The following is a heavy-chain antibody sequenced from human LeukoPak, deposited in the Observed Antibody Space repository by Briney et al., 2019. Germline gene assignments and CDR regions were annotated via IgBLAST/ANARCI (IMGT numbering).Heavy chain of an antibody. CDR2: IYHSGST. D-gene: IGHD6-13*01. CDR3: ARGTYWVAAAGSSCWFDP. J-gene: IGHJ5*02. V-gene: IGHV4-39*07. CDR1: GGSISSSSYY. Sequence: SETLSLTCTVSGGSISSSSYYWGWIRQPPGKGLEWIGSIYHSGSTNYNPSLKSRVTISVDTSKNQFSLKLSSVTAADTAVYYCARGTYWVAAAGSSCWFDPWGQGTLVTVSS.